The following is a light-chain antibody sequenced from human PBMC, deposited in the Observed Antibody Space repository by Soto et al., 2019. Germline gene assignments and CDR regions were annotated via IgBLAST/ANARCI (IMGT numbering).Light chain of an antibody. CDR1: SSDIGSYNL. V-gene: IGLV2-23*02. CDR2: EVT. Sequence: QSVLTQPASVSGSPGQSITISCTGTSSDIGSYNLVSWYQQHPGKAPKLIISEVTKRPSGISDRFSGAKSGSTASLTISGLQAEDEADYCCCSYAGTSTHTVFGGGTQLTVL. CDR3: CSYAGTSTHTV. J-gene: IGLJ7*01.